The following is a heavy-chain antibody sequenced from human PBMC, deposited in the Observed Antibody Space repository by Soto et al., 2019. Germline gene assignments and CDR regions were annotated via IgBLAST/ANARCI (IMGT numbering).Heavy chain of an antibody. Sequence: EVQLWDSGGGLVQPGGSLRLSCAASGFIFSSYAMTWVRQAPGKGLEWVSTISGSGGSTYYADSVKGRFTISRDNSKNTVYLQMNSRRAEDTAMYFCAKGREVYSGGWDPWGQGTLVTVSS. V-gene: IGHV3-23*01. CDR2: ISGSGGST. J-gene: IGHJ5*02. CDR1: GFIFSSYA. CDR3: AKGREVYSGGWDP. D-gene: IGHD6-19*01.